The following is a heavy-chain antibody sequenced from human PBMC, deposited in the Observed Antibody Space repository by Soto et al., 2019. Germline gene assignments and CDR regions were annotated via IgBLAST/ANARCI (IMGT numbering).Heavy chain of an antibody. J-gene: IGHJ4*02. D-gene: IGHD6-19*01. CDR2: ISSSSSYI. V-gene: IGHV3-21*05. CDR1: GFTFSSYS. CDR3: ARDQIAVAGGSY. Sequence: GGSLRLSCAASGFTFSSYSMNWVRQAPGKGLEWVSYISSSSSYIYYADSVKGRFTISRDNAKNSLYLQMNSLRAEDTAVYYCARDQIAVAGGSYWGQGTLVTVSS.